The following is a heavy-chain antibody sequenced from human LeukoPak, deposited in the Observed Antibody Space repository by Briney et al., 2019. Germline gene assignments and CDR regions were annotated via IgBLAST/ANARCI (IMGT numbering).Heavy chain of an antibody. CDR3: ARWSPTRDASDI. V-gene: IGHV4-4*07. CDR2: MYTSAKN. D-gene: IGHD1-26*01. CDR1: GGSVSSYY. J-gene: IGHJ3*02. Sequence: PSENLSLTCTVSGGSVSSYYWSWIRQPAGKGLEWIGRMYTSAKNNYNPSLKSRVTMSVDTSKNQFSLKLSSVTAADTAVYYCARWSPTRDASDIWGQGTMVSLPS.